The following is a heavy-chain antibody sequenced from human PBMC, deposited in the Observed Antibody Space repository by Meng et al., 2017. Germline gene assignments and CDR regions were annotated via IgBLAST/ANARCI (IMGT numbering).Heavy chain of an antibody. J-gene: IGHJ4*02. CDR1: GFTVSSNY. Sequence: VQVVGLGGGLIQPGGSLRLSCAASGFTVSSNYMSWVRQAPGKGLEWVSGISGNGGSTFYADSVKGRFTISRDNSKNTLYLQMNSLRVEDTALYYCAKLGSDYWGQGTLVTVSS. D-gene: IGHD7-27*01. CDR2: ISGNGGST. CDR3: AKLGSDY. V-gene: IGHV3-23*04.